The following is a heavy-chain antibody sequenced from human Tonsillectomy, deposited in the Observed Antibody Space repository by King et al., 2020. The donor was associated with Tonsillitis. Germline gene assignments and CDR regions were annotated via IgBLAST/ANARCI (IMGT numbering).Heavy chain of an antibody. V-gene: IGHV4-59*01. CDR3: ARDYGSGSXXNPXLYY. CDR2: IFSSGST. CDR1: GGSISGYY. J-gene: IGHJ4*01. Sequence: VQLQESGPGLVKPSETPSLTCTVSGGSISGYYWSWIRQPPGKGLEWLGYIFSSGSTKYNPSLKSRLTISQDTSKYQFSLKLSSVTTADTAVYYCARDYGSGSXXNPXLYYXGXGTLVTXXX. D-gene: IGHD3-10*01.